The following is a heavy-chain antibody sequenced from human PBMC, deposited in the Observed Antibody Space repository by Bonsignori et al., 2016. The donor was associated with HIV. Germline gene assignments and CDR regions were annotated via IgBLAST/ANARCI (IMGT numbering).Heavy chain of an antibody. V-gene: IGHV3-74*01. D-gene: IGHD3-16*01. CDR1: GFTFSNYW. J-gene: IGHJ6*04. CDR2: IKSDGTST. Sequence: EMQLVESGGGLAQPGGSLRLSCTASGFTFSNYWMHWVRQAPGKGLMWVSRIKSDGTSTTIAGSVKGRVTVSRDNAKNTLYLQMSGLRVDDTGVYYCVKDGGEFGSGRFGMDVWGKGDHGSPS. CDR3: VKDGGEFGSGRFGMDV.